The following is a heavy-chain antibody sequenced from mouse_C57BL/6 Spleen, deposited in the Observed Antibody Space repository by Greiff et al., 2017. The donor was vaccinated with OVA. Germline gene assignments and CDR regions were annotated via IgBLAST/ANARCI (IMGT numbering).Heavy chain of an antibody. CDR3: ARQGYDGGYYFDY. Sequence: VQLVESGAELVRPGTSVKMSCKASGYTFTNYWIGWAKQRPGHGLEWIGDIYPGGGYTNYNEKFKGKATLTADKSSSTAYMQFSSLTSEDSAIYYCARQGYDGGYYFDYWGQGTTLTVSS. CDR1: GYTFTNYW. D-gene: IGHD2-2*01. CDR2: IYPGGGYT. V-gene: IGHV1-63*01. J-gene: IGHJ2*01.